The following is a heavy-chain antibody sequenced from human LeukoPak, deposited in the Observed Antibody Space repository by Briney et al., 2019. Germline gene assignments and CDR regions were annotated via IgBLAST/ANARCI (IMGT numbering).Heavy chain of an antibody. D-gene: IGHD4-17*01. CDR3: ARGSFPAYMTTVTTRAFPFDP. CDR2: TYYRSKWYN. V-gene: IGHV6-1*01. J-gene: IGHJ5*02. CDR1: GDSVSSNSAA. Sequence: SQTLSLTCAISGDSVSSNSAAWNWIRQSPSRGLEWLGRTYYRSKWYNDYAVSVKSRITINPDTSKNQFSLQLNSVTAADTAVYYCARGSFPAYMTTVTTRAFPFDPWGQGTLVTVSS.